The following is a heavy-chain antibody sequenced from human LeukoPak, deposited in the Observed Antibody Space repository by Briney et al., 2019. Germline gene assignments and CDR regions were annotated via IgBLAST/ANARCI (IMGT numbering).Heavy chain of an antibody. V-gene: IGHV3-23*01. CDR2: ISGSGGST. CDR3: ARTVSSKGGGVDY. J-gene: IGHJ4*02. CDR1: GFTFSSYG. Sequence: GGSLRLSCAASGFTFSSYGMSWVRQAPGKGLEWVSAISGSGGSTYYADSVKGRFTISRDNSKNTLYLQMNSVRAEDTAVYYCARTVSSKGGGVDYWGQGTLVTVSS. D-gene: IGHD2-15*01.